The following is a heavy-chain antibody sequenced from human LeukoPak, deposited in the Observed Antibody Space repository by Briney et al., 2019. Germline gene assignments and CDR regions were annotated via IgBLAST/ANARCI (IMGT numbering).Heavy chain of an antibody. D-gene: IGHD1-7*01. CDR2: IPYSGIV. V-gene: IGHV4-39*01. CDR1: GGSLSGSCF. Sequence: SETLSLTCTVSGGSLSGSCFWGWIRQPPGKGLEWIGSIPYSGIVYYNPSLRSRVTISVDTSKNQFSLKLSSVTATDTAIYYCARQRLELQRLHWFDPWGQGTLVTVSS. CDR3: ARQRLELQRLHWFDP. J-gene: IGHJ5*02.